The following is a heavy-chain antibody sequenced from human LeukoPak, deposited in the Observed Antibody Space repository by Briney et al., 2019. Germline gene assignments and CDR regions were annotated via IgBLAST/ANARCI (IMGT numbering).Heavy chain of an antibody. Sequence: GGSLRLSCAASGFSFSSYEMNWVRQAPGKGLEWVSYIYSSGSPIRYADSVKGRFTISRDNSKNTLYLQMNSLRAEDTAVYYCAKGAIFGVDDAFDIWGQGTMVTVSS. J-gene: IGHJ3*02. CDR1: GFSFSSYE. CDR2: IYSSGSPI. CDR3: AKGAIFGVDDAFDI. D-gene: IGHD3-3*01. V-gene: IGHV3-23*05.